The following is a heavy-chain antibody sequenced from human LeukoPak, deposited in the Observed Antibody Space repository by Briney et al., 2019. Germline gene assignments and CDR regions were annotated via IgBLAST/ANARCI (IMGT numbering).Heavy chain of an antibody. CDR2: IHSGGTT. D-gene: IGHD6-13*01. CDR3: AKDKYSSSWYYFDY. J-gene: IGHJ4*02. Sequence: GGSLRLSCAASGIIVSSKYMSWVRQAPGKGLEWVSVIHSGGTTYYADSVKGRFTVSRDKSKNTLYLQMNSLRAEDTAVYYCAKDKYSSSWYYFDYWGQGTLVTVSS. V-gene: IGHV3-53*01. CDR1: GIIVSSKY.